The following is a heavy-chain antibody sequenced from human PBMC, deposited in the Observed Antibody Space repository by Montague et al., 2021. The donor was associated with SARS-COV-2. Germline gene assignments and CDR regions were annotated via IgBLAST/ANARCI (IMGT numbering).Heavy chain of an antibody. CDR2: ISSSSSYI. V-gene: IGHV3-21*01. CDR3: ARDITMVRGVIYFDY. J-gene: IGHJ4*02. Sequence: SLRLSCAASGFTFSSYSMNWVRQAPGKGLEWVSSISSSSSYIYYADSVKGRFTISRDNAKNPLYLQMNSLRAEDTAVYYCARDITMVRGVIYFDYWGQGTLVTVSS. CDR1: GFTFSSYS. D-gene: IGHD3-10*01.